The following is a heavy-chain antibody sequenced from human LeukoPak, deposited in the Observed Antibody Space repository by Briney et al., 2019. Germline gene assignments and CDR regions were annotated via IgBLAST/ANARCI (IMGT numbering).Heavy chain of an antibody. D-gene: IGHD3-10*01. V-gene: IGHV3-23*01. CDR3: AKGLLWFGECLDY. J-gene: IGHJ4*02. CDR1: GFTVSSNY. Sequence: GGSLRLPCAASGFTVSSNYMSWVRQAPGKGLEWVSAISGSGGSTYYADSVKGRFTISRDNSKNTLYLQMNSLRVEDTAVYYCAKGLLWFGECLDYWGQGTLVTVSS. CDR2: ISGSGGST.